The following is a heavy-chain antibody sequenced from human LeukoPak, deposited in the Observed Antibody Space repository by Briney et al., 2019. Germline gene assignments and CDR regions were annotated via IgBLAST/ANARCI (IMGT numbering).Heavy chain of an antibody. CDR3: ARAGTTVSVWVKSGGADY. CDR1: GFTFSSYA. J-gene: IGHJ4*02. Sequence: HSGGSLRLSCAASGFTFSSYAMHWVRQAPGKGLEWVAVISYDGSNKYYADSVKGRFTISRDNSKNTLYLQMNSLRAEDTAVYYCARAGTTVSVWVKSGGADYWGQGTLVTVSS. V-gene: IGHV3-30-3*01. CDR2: ISYDGSNK. D-gene: IGHD1-1*01.